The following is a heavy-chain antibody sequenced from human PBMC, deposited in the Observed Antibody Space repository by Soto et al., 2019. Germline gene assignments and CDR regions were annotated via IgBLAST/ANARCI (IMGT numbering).Heavy chain of an antibody. V-gene: IGHV4-30-2*01. CDR2: MYHSGST. CDR3: AFGEESRYYYYGMDV. J-gene: IGHJ6*02. Sequence: SETLSLTCAVSGGSISSGGYSWSWIRQPPGKGLEWIGCMYHSGSTYYNPSLKSRVTISIDRSKNQFSLKLSSVTAADTAVYYCAFGEESRYYYYGMDVWGQGTTVTVSS. D-gene: IGHD3-10*01. CDR1: GGSISSGGYS.